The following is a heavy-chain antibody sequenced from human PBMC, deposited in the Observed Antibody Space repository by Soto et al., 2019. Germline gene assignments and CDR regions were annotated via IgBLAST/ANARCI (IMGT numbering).Heavy chain of an antibody. V-gene: IGHV3-7*01. D-gene: IGHD3-22*01. CDR1: GLTFSSYW. CDR3: ASAYYYDSSGYSPGGH. Sequence: EVQLVESGGGWVQPVWSLRLSCAAAGLTFSSYWMSLVRQAPGTGLEWVANIKQDGSQKSYVDSVKGRFTISRDNAKNSLYLQMNSLRVEDTAVYYCASAYYYDSSGYSPGGHWGQGTLVTVSS. J-gene: IGHJ4*02. CDR2: IKQDGSQK.